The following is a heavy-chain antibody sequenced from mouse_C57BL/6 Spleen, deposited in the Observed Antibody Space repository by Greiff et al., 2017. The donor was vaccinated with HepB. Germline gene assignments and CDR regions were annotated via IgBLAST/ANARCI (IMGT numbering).Heavy chain of an antibody. D-gene: IGHD1-1*01. CDR3: ARRSYYGSSLYYFDY. CDR2: INPGSGGT. J-gene: IGHJ2*01. CDR1: GYAFTNYF. Sequence: VQLQQSGAELVRPGTSVKVSCTASGYAFTNYFIEWVKQRPGQGLEWIGVINPGSGGTNYNEKFKGKATLTADKSYRTAYMQLSSLTSDDSAVYFCARRSYYGSSLYYFDYWGQGTTLTVSS. V-gene: IGHV1-54*01.